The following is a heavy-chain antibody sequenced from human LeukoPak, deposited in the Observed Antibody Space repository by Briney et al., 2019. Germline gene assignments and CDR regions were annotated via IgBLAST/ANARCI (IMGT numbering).Heavy chain of an antibody. Sequence: PGGSLRLSCAASGFTFSDYYMSWIRQAPGKGLEWVSAISGSGGNTYYADSVKGRFTISRDNSKNTLYLQMNSLRAEDTAVYYCAKPYSSGWSPLDYWGQGTLVTVSS. V-gene: IGHV3-23*01. CDR1: GFTFSDYY. D-gene: IGHD6-19*01. CDR3: AKPYSSGWSPLDY. CDR2: ISGSGGNT. J-gene: IGHJ4*02.